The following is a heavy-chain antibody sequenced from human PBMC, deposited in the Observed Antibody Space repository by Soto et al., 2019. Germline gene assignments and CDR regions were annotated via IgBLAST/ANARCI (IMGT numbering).Heavy chain of an antibody. Sequence: SETLSLTCIVSGESISSSSYYWGWIRQPPGKGLEWIGTIYYSGRTYYNPSFKSRATISIDTSKNQFSLKLSSVTATDTAVYYCARQRTTVVTQAYFDHWGQGALVTVS. CDR2: IYYSGRT. CDR3: ARQRTTVVTQAYFDH. CDR1: GESISSSSYY. V-gene: IGHV4-39*01. J-gene: IGHJ4*02. D-gene: IGHD2-21*02.